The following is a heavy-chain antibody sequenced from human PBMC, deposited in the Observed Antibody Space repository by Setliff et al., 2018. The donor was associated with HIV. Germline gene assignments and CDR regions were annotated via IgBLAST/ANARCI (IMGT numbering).Heavy chain of an antibody. D-gene: IGHD3-16*01. CDR1: GDSISTDY. Sequence: PSETLSLTCTVSGDSISTDYWTWIRQPPGKGLEWIGYIYNSASTSYNPSLKSRVTISVDTSKNQFSLRLTSVTAADTAVYYCARRSPGGGYYMDVWGKGTTVTVS. J-gene: IGHJ6*03. CDR3: ARRSPGGGYYMDV. V-gene: IGHV4-4*09. CDR2: IYNSAST.